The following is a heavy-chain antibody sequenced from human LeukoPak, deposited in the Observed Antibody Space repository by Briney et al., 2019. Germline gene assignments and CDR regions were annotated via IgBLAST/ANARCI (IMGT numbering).Heavy chain of an antibody. Sequence: GGSLRLSCAASRFTFSSYWMHWVRQAPGKGLVWVSRINSDGSSTSYADSVKGRFTIPRDNAKNTLYLQMNSLRAEDTAVYYCARVGSYDFWSGIHYYYGMDVWGQGSTVTVSS. D-gene: IGHD3-3*01. J-gene: IGHJ6*02. CDR3: ARVGSYDFWSGIHYYYGMDV. CDR1: RFTFSSYW. V-gene: IGHV3-74*01. CDR2: INSDGSST.